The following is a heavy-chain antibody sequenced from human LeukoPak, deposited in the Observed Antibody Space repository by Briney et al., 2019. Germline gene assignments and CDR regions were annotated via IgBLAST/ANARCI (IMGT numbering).Heavy chain of an antibody. CDR1: GYTFTNYD. Sequence: ASVKVSCKASGYTFTNYDINWVRQATGQGLERMGWMIPRSGYTGYLQKFQGRVTMTGSTSISTAYLELNSLTSEDTAVYYCARGNRLYSSSWSSLPFDIWGQGSMVTVSS. CDR2: MIPRSGYT. D-gene: IGHD6-13*01. J-gene: IGHJ3*02. V-gene: IGHV1-8*01. CDR3: ARGNRLYSSSWSSLPFDI.